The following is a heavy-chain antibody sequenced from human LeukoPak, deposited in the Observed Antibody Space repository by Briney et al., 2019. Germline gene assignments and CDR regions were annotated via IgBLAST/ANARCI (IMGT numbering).Heavy chain of an antibody. CDR2: ISSDGSNK. V-gene: IGHV3-30-3*01. D-gene: IGHD3-10*01. CDR1: GFTFSSYT. Sequence: GGSLRLSCAASGFTFSSYTMHWVRQAPGKGLEWLAVISSDGSNKYYADSVKGRFTISRDNSKNTLYLQMNVLRPEDTAVYYCVSLIPSYWGQGTLVTVSS. J-gene: IGHJ4*02. CDR3: VSLIPSY.